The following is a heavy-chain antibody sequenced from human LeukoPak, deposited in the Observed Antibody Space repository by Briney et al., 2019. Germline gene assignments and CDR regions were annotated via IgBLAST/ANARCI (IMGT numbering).Heavy chain of an antibody. CDR1: GYSFTSYW. V-gene: IGHV5-51*01. CDR3: ARQGSGYSSSWDPSY. J-gene: IGHJ4*02. Sequence: GESLKISCKGSGYSFTSYWIGWVRQMPGKGLEWMGIIYPGDSDTRYSPSFQGQVTISADKSISTAYLQWSSLKATDTAMYYCARQGSGYSSSWDPSYWGQGTLVTVSS. D-gene: IGHD6-13*01. CDR2: IYPGDSDT.